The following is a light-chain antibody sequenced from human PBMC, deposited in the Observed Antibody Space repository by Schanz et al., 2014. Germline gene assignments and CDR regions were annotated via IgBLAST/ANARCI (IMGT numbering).Light chain of an antibody. J-gene: IGLJ3*02. CDR2: AVT. Sequence: QSALTQPRSVSGSPGQSVTISCIGTTSDVGGYNYVSWYQQHPGKAPKLMIYAVTKRPSGVPDRFSGSKSGNTASLTISGLQAEDEADYYCCSYTGTYTWVFGGGTKLTVL. CDR3: CSYTGTYTWV. CDR1: TSDVGGYNY. V-gene: IGLV2-11*01.